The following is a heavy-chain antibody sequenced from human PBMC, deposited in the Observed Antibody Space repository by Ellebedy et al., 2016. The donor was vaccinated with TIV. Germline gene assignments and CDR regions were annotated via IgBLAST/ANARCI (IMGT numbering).Heavy chain of an antibody. V-gene: IGHV3-23*01. CDR1: GFTFSSYA. J-gene: IGHJ5*02. Sequence: GESLKISCAASGFTFSSYAMSWVRQAPGKGLEWVSASSGSGGSTYYADSVKGRFTISRDNAKNTLYLQMNSLRAEDTAVYYCARDYGYFDWLENWFDPWGQGTLVTVSS. CDR2: SSGSGGST. CDR3: ARDYGYFDWLENWFDP. D-gene: IGHD3-9*01.